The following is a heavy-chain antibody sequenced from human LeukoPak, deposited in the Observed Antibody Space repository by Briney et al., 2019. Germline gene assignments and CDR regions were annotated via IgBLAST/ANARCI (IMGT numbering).Heavy chain of an antibody. D-gene: IGHD1-26*01. V-gene: IGHV3-74*01. Sequence: GGSLRLSCAASGFTFSSYWMHWVRQAPGKGLVWVSRTNSDGSSTSYADSVKGRFTISRDNAKNTLYLQMNSLRAEDTAVYYCARSGSYLGDYWGQGTLVTVSS. CDR2: TNSDGSST. CDR3: ARSGSYLGDY. CDR1: GFTFSSYW. J-gene: IGHJ4*02.